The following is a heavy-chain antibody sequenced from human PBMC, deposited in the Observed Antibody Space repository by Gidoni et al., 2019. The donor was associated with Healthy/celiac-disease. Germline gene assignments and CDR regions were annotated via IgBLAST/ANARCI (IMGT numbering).Heavy chain of an antibody. D-gene: IGHD2-2*01. CDR3: AHTYCSSTSCYGGGSGFDY. CDR1: GFSLSTSGVG. Sequence: QITLKESGPTLVKPTQTLTLTCTFSGFSLSTSGVGVGWIRQPPGKALEWLALIYWDDDKRYSPSLKSRLTITKDTSKNQVVLTMTNMDPVDTATYYCAHTYCSSTSCYGGGSGFDYWGQGTLVTVSS. CDR2: IYWDDDK. V-gene: IGHV2-5*02. J-gene: IGHJ4*02.